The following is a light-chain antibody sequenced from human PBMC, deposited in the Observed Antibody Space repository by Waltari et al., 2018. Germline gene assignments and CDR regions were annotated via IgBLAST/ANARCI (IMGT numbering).Light chain of an antibody. CDR3: YSSDSTGLRV. CDR2: EDT. Sequence: SYELTQPPSVSVSPGQTARITCSGHELPRKYAYWFQQKSGQAPRLVIYEDTKRPSGIPGRVAGSSSGTVATVTITGAQVDDEADYYCYSSDSTGLRVFGGGTTVVVL. CDR1: ELPRKY. V-gene: IGLV3-10*01. J-gene: IGLJ1*01.